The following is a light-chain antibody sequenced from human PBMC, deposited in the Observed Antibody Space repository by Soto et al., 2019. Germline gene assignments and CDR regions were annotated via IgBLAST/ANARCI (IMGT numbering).Light chain of an antibody. J-gene: IGKJ1*01. V-gene: IGKV3-15*01. CDR2: GAS. CDR3: QQYNNWPPWT. CDR1: QSVSSN. Sequence: EIVMTQSPATLSVSPGERATLSCRASQSVSSNLAWYQQKPGQAPRLLIYGASTRATGIPARFSGSGSGTEFTLTISSLQSADFAVYYCQQYNNWPPWTFGQRTKVEIK.